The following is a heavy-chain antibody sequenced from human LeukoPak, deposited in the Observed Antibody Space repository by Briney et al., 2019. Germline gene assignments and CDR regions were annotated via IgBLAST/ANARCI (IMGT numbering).Heavy chain of an antibody. J-gene: IGHJ5*02. CDR2: MNPHSGKT. CDR1: GYNVIAFD. D-gene: IGHD5-24*01. V-gene: IGHV1-8*01. CDR3: ARGRTQMAAVLGH. Sequence: SVKVSCKASGYNVIAFDIHWVRQATGQGLEWMGWMNPHSGKTAYAQKFQGRVTMTRDISINTAYMELSGLRSEDTAVYYCARGRTQMAAVLGHWGQGSLVTVSS.